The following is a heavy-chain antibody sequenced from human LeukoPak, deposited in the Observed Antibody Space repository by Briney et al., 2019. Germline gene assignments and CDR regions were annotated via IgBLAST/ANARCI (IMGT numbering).Heavy chain of an antibody. V-gene: IGHV3-48*02. CDR1: GFTFSSYS. CDR2: ISSSSSTI. CDR3: ARVGPLWFGELFTPLPYYYYYGMDV. D-gene: IGHD3-10*01. Sequence: GGPLRLPCAASGFTFSSYSMNWVRQAPGKGLEWVSHISSSSSTIYYADSVKGRFTISRDNAKNSLYLQMNSLRDEDTAVYYCARVGPLWFGELFTPLPYYYYYGMDVWAKGPRSPSP. J-gene: IGHJ6*02.